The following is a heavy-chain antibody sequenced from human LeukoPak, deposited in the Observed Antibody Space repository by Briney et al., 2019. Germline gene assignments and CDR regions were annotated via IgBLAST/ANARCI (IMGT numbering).Heavy chain of an antibody. J-gene: IGHJ5*02. CDR2: IYVTGST. D-gene: IGHD1-7*01. CDR3: ARDSGTTGEVKFDP. Sequence: SSETLSLTCTVSGASISSYYWSWIRQPAGKALEWIGRIYVTGSTTYNPSLESRVTMSLDTSKNHFSLKLRSVTAADTAVYYCARDSGTTGEVKFDPWGQGTLVTVSS. CDR1: GASISSYY. V-gene: IGHV4-4*07.